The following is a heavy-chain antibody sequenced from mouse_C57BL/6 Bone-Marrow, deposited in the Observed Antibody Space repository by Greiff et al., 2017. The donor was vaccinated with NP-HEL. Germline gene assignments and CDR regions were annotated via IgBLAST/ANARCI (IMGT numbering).Heavy chain of an antibody. CDR1: GFTFSSYA. CDR2: ISDGGSYT. J-gene: IGHJ3*01. D-gene: IGHD1-1*01. CDR3: ARVGIYYYGSSPFAY. Sequence: EVHLVESGGSLVKPGGSLKLSCAASGFTFSSYAMSWVRQTPEKRLEWVATISDGGSYTYYPDNVKGRFTISRDNAKNNLYLQMSHLKSEDTAMYYCARVGIYYYGSSPFAYWGQGTLVTVSA. V-gene: IGHV5-4*01.